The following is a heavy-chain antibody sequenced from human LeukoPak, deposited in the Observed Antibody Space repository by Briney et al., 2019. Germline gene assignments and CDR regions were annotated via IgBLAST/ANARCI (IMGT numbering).Heavy chain of an antibody. Sequence: GGSLRLSCAASGFTFSSYGMHWARQAPGKGLEWVAVISYDGSNKYYADSVKGRFTISRDNSKNTLYLQMNSLRAEDTAVYYCARGPPGDIAVAGPFDYWGQGTLVTVSS. CDR3: ARGPPGDIAVAGPFDY. J-gene: IGHJ4*02. CDR2: ISYDGSNK. V-gene: IGHV3-30*19. CDR1: GFTFSSYG. D-gene: IGHD6-19*01.